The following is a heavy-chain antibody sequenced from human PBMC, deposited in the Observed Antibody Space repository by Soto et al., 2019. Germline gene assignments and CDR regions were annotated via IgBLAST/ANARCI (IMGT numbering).Heavy chain of an antibody. D-gene: IGHD3-10*01. CDR3: ARGVTAGVCY. J-gene: IGHJ4*02. V-gene: IGHV1-8*01. CDR1: GYSFTSLD. Sequence: QVQLVQSGAEVREPGASVKVSCKASGYSFTSLDINWVRQTTGQGLEWMGWMQPSSGRTVYAQKFQGGVTMTRDTSINTGYKQPSSLTSSDPAFYYSARGVTAGVCYSGQGTLVTVS. CDR2: MQPSSGRT.